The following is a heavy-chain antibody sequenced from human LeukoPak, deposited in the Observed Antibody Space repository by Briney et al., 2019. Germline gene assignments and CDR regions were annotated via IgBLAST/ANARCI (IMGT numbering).Heavy chain of an antibody. D-gene: IGHD6-13*01. CDR3: ARGYSSSWSMSFDY. CDR1: GFTFSSYG. V-gene: IGHV3-30*03. J-gene: IGHJ4*02. CDR2: ISYDGSNK. Sequence: GGSLRLSCAASGFTFSSYGMHWVRQAPGKGLEWVAVISYDGSNKYYADSVKGRFTISRDNSKNTLYLQMNSLRAEDTAVYYCARGYSSSWSMSFDYWGQGTLVTVSS.